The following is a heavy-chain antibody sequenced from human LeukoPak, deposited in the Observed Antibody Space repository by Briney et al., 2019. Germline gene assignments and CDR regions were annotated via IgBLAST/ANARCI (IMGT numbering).Heavy chain of an antibody. CDR2: IIPILGIA. Sequence: SVKVSCKASGGTFSSYAISWVRQAPGQGLEWMGRIIPILGIANSAQKFQGRVTITADKSTSTAYMELSSMRSEDTAVYYCARESPYLGYCSGGSCYYYGMDVWGQGTTVTVSS. CDR1: GGTFSSYA. J-gene: IGHJ6*02. D-gene: IGHD2-15*01. CDR3: ARESPYLGYCSGGSCYYYGMDV. V-gene: IGHV1-69*04.